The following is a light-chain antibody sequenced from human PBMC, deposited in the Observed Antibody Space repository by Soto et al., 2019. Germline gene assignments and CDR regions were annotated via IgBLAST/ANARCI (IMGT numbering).Light chain of an antibody. Sequence: DIQMTQSPSSLSASVGDRVTITCRASQIISSYLNWYQQKPGKAPKLLIYAASSLQSGFPSRFSDSGSGTDFTLTIISLQPEDCATYYCQQSYSTPLTFGQGTKVDIK. CDR3: QQSYSTPLT. CDR2: AAS. V-gene: IGKV1-39*01. J-gene: IGKJ1*01. CDR1: QIISSY.